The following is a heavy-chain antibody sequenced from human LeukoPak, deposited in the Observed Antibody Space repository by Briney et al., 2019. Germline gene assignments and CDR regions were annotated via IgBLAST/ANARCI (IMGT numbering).Heavy chain of an antibody. CDR1: GGSISTSNYY. CDR2: IFYSGST. D-gene: IGHD1-26*01. Sequence: SETLSLTCTVSGGSISTSNYYWGWIHQPPGKGLEWIGNIFYSGSTYYSPSLKSRVTISLDTSRNQFSLKLTSVTAADTAVYYCARVGPWGYGELPDFDLWGRGTLVTVSS. J-gene: IGHJ2*01. CDR3: ARVGPWGYGELPDFDL. V-gene: IGHV4-39*07.